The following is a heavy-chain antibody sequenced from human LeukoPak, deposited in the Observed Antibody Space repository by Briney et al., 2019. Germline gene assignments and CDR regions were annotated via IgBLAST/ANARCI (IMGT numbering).Heavy chain of an antibody. D-gene: IGHD3-16*01. CDR2: ISSSSSFI. V-gene: IGHV3-21*04. J-gene: IGHJ6*02. Sequence: GGSLRLSCAASGFTFSSYSMNWVRQAPGKGLEWVSSISSSSSFIYYADSVRGRFTISRDNAKNSLYLQMNSLRAEDTAVYCCARDIGDPPFAYYYGMDVWGQGTTVTVSS. CDR1: GFTFSSYS. CDR3: ARDIGDPPFAYYYGMDV.